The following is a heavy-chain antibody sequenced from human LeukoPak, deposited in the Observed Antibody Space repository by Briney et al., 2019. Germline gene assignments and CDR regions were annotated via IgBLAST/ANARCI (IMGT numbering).Heavy chain of an antibody. Sequence: PGGSLRLSCAASGFSVSSNYMTWVRQAPGKGLEWVSIIYTDDSTNYADSVKGRFTISRHNSRNTLYLQMNSLRVEDTAVYYCARERGDRSGWYGSDSWGQGTLVTASS. V-gene: IGHV3-53*04. CDR3: ARERGDRSGWYGSDS. J-gene: IGHJ4*02. CDR2: IYTDDST. CDR1: GFSVSSNY. D-gene: IGHD6-19*01.